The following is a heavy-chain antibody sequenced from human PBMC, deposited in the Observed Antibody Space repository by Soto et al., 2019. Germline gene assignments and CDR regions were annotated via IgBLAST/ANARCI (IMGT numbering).Heavy chain of an antibody. CDR1: GFTFGDSY. CDR2: IGPGSGDP. J-gene: IGHJ5*02. D-gene: IGHD2-15*01. Sequence: GGSLRRSGAVSGFTFGDSYMSCIREAPGKRLEWLSYIGPGSGDPAYAGSVKARFPLSSDNDQRSLYLQMMSPTAEDPAIYYCVRGRGGGLLDPWGQGTMVIVSS. CDR3: VRGRGGGLLDP. V-gene: IGHV3-11*06.